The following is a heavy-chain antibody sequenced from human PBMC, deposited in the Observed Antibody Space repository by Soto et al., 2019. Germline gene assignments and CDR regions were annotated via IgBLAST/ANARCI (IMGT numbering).Heavy chain of an antibody. CDR1: GGSISSSSYY. CDR3: ARIGVRGVDDY. D-gene: IGHD3-10*01. J-gene: IGHJ4*02. CDR2: IYYSGST. V-gene: IGHV4-39*01. Sequence: QLQLQESGPGLVKPSETLSLTCTVSGGSISSSSYYWGWIRQPPGKGLEWIGSIYYSGSTYYNPSLKSRVTISVDTSKNQFSLKLSSVTAADTAVYYCARIGVRGVDDYWGQGTLVTVSS.